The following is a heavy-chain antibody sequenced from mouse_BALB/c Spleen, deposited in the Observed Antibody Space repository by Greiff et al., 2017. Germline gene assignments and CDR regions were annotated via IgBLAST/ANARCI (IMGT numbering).Heavy chain of an antibody. CDR3: AREVRGYFDY. Sequence: EVQLQESGPGLVKPSQSLSLTCTVTGYSITSDYAWNWIRQFPGNKLEWMGYISYSGSTSYNPSLKSRISITRDTSKNQFFLQLNSVTTEDTATYYCAREVRGYFDYWGQGTTLTVSS. D-gene: IGHD2-14*01. CDR2: ISYSGST. J-gene: IGHJ2*01. CDR1: GYSITSDYA. V-gene: IGHV3-2*02.